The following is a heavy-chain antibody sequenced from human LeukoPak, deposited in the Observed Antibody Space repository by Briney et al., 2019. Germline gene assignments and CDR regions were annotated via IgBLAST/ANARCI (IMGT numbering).Heavy chain of an antibody. J-gene: IGHJ3*02. Sequence: SETLSLTCAVSGYSISSGYYWGWIRQPPGKGLEWIGGIYHSGSTYYNPSLKSRVTISVDTSKNQFSLKLSSVTAADTAVYCCARPGGFRDAFDIWGQGTMVTVSS. CDR2: IYHSGST. CDR1: GYSISSGYY. V-gene: IGHV4-38-2*01. D-gene: IGHD3-10*01. CDR3: ARPGGFRDAFDI.